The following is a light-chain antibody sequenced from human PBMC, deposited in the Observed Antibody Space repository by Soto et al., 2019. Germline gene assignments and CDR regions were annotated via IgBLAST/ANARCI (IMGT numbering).Light chain of an antibody. J-gene: IGKJ5*01. CDR1: QSISSW. CDR2: DAS. CDR3: QQYNSYSIT. Sequence: DIQMTQSPSTLSASVGDRVTITCRASQSISSWLAWYQQKPGKAPKILIYDASSLESGVPSRFSGSGSGTEFTLTISSLHPYDFATYYCQQYNSYSITFGQGTRLEIK. V-gene: IGKV1-5*01.